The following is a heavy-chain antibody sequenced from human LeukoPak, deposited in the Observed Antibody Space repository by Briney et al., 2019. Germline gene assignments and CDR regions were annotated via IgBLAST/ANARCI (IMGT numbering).Heavy chain of an antibody. CDR2: ISYDGSNK. D-gene: IGHD3-3*01. CDR3: AKLPFPNDFWSGYYKIDI. Sequence: GGSLRLSCAASGFTFSSYAMHWVRQAPGKGLEWVAVISYDGSNKYYADSVKGRFTISRDNSKNTLYLQMNSLRAEDTAVYYCAKLPFPNDFWSGYYKIDIWGQGTMVTVSS. J-gene: IGHJ3*02. V-gene: IGHV3-30-3*02. CDR1: GFTFSSYA.